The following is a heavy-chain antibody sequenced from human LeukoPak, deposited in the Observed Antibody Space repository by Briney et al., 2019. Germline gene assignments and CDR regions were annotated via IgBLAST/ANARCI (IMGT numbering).Heavy chain of an antibody. CDR3: ARGGIAAAAIVHLDY. CDR2: IYHSGST. V-gene: IGHV4-59*01. CDR1: GGSITSYY. Sequence: KPSETLSLTCSVSGGSITSYYWSWIRQPPGKGLEWIGYIYHSGSTKCSPSLKSRVTIPVETYKNQFSLKLDSVTAADTAVYYCARGGIAAAAIVHLDYWGQGTLVT. J-gene: IGHJ4*02. D-gene: IGHD6-13*01.